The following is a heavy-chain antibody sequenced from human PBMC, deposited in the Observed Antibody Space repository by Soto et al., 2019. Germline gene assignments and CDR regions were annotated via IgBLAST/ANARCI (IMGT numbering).Heavy chain of an antibody. V-gene: IGHV6-1*01. CDR2: TYYRSKWYN. CDR3: ARDPAGTGTTRYYYGMDV. CDR1: GDSVSSNSAA. J-gene: IGHJ6*02. D-gene: IGHD1-7*01. Sequence: SHTLSLTCAISGDSVSSNSAALNWIRQSPSRGLEWLGRTYYRSKWYNDYAVSVKSRITINPDTSKNQFSLQLNSVTPEDTAVYYCARDPAGTGTTRYYYGMDVWGQGTTVTVSS.